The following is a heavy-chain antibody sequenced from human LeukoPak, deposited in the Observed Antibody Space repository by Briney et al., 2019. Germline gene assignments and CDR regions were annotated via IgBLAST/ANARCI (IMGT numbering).Heavy chain of an antibody. Sequence: SETLSLTCTVSGGSISSSRYYWGWIRQSPGKGLEWIGSIYYSGSTYYNPSLKSRVTISVDTSKNQFSLRLSSVTAADTAVYYCARCGWPNYYGSGSESYYYYYMDVWGKGTTVTISS. V-gene: IGHV4-39*01. CDR3: ARCGWPNYYGSGSESYYYYYMDV. CDR1: GGSISSSRYY. J-gene: IGHJ6*03. CDR2: IYYSGST. D-gene: IGHD3-10*01.